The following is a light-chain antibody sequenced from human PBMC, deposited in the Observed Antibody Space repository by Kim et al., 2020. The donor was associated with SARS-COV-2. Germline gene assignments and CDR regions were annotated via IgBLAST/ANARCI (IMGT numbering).Light chain of an antibody. CDR2: KNN. CDR3: ASWDTALNTVI. J-gene: IGLJ2*01. CDR1: GPNIESKF. Sequence: KVISSCSGSGPNIESKFVSWYLQVSEAPPKLLMYKNNQRQSDVSQRFAASRSTSSATLAISGLQTEDAGVYYCASWDTALNTVIFGGGTQLTVL. V-gene: IGLV1-51*02.